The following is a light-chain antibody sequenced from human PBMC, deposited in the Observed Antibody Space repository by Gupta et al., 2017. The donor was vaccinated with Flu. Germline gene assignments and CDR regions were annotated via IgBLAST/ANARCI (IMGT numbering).Light chain of an antibody. CDR2: GAS. J-gene: IGKJ2*01. CDR3: QQCSYIPYT. Sequence: DIQMTHAPSSLSASVGDRVIITHRASQGVNHYLSWFQQKPEKAPNLLVSGASILKNGVASRFSGSGAGKDFTLTITRLQAEDFVTYCCQQCSYIPYTFGQGTKV. V-gene: IGKV1-39*01. CDR1: QGVNHY.